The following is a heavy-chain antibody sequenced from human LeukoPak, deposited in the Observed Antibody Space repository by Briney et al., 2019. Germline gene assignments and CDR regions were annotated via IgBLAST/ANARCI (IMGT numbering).Heavy chain of an antibody. V-gene: IGHV3-23*01. CDR1: GFTFSSYA. J-gene: IGHJ4*02. CDR3: ANQRKWYSSGWYIFDD. CDR2: ISGSGGST. Sequence: GGSLRLSCAASGFTFSSYAMSWVRQAPGKGLEWVSAISGSGGSTYYADSVKGRFTISRDNSKNTLYLQMNSLRAEDTAVYYYANQRKWYSSGWYIFDDWGQGTLVTVSS. D-gene: IGHD6-19*01.